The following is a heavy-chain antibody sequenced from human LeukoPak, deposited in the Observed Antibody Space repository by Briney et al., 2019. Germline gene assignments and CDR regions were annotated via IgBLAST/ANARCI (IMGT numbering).Heavy chain of an antibody. Sequence: SETLPLACTVSGGSISSYYWSWIRQPPGKGLEWIGYIYYSGSTNYNPSLKSRVTISVDTSKNQFSLKLSSVTAADTAVYYCARGVVVVPAAPLDAFDIWGQGTMVTVSS. D-gene: IGHD2-2*01. CDR3: ARGVVVVPAAPLDAFDI. J-gene: IGHJ3*02. CDR2: IYYSGST. V-gene: IGHV4-59*01. CDR1: GGSISSYY.